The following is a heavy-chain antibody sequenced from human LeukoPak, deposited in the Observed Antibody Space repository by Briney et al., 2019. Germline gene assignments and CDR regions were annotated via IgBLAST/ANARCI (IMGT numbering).Heavy chain of an antibody. J-gene: IGHJ4*02. Sequence: GGSLRLSCAVSGFTFSSYGMHWVRQAPGKGPEWVAFIRYDGNYKYYADSVKGRFTISRDESKNTLYLQMNSLRAEDTALYYCAKDSPGQLWLRNFDYWGQVTLVTVSS. CDR3: AKDSPGQLWLRNFDY. V-gene: IGHV3-30*02. CDR1: GFTFSSYG. D-gene: IGHD5-18*01. CDR2: IRYDGNYK.